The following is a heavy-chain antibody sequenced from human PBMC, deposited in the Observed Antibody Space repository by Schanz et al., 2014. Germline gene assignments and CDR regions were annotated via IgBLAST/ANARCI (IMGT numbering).Heavy chain of an antibody. J-gene: IGHJ4*02. Sequence: QVQLVQSGAEVKKPGASVKVSCKASGYTFTGYHMHWVRQAPGQGLEWMGRINPNSGAANYAQKFQGRVTLTRDTSRSTAYMELRSLRSDDTAVYYCARGWGYDALTGYVFWGQGTLVTVSS. D-gene: IGHD3-9*01. CDR3: ARGWGYDALTGYVF. V-gene: IGHV1-2*06. CDR2: INPNSGAA. CDR1: GYTFTGYH.